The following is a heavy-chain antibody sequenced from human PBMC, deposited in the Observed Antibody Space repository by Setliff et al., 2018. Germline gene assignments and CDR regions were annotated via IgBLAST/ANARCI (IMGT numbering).Heavy chain of an antibody. J-gene: IGHJ3*02. D-gene: IGHD5-18*01. V-gene: IGHV3-73*01. CDR1: GFSFSGSA. CDR3: TFARDGYDVFDI. Sequence: GGSLRLSCAASGFSFSGSAVYWVRQASVKGLEWIGRIRGRTDNYAAAYAASVRGRFTISRDDSKNTAYLQMNSLKTEDTAVYYCTFARDGYDVFDIWGQGTMVTVSS. CDR2: IRGRTDNYAA.